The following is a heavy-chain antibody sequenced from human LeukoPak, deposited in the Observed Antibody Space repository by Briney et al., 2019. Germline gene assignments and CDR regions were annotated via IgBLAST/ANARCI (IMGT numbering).Heavy chain of an antibody. J-gene: IGHJ4*02. Sequence: ASVKVSCKASGYTFTSYGITWVRQAPGQGLEWMGWISAYNGNTNYAQKLQGRVTMTTDTSTSTAYMNLWSLRSDDTAVYYCAREVPYDTSRYYQPFDYWGQGTLVTVSS. CDR2: ISAYNGNT. CDR3: AREVPYDTSRYYQPFDY. CDR1: GYTFTSYG. D-gene: IGHD3-22*01. V-gene: IGHV1-18*01.